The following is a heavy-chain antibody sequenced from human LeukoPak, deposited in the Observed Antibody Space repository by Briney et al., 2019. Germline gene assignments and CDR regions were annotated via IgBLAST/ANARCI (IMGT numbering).Heavy chain of an antibody. CDR1: GYTFTSYA. Sequence: GASVKVSCKASGYTFTSYAMHWVRQAPGQRLEWMGWINAGNENTKCSQEFQGRVTITRDTSASTAYMELSSLRSEDMAVYYCARSPGNNAAFDIWGQGTLVTVSP. D-gene: IGHD1/OR15-1a*01. CDR2: INAGNENT. V-gene: IGHV1-3*03. CDR3: ARSPGNNAAFDI. J-gene: IGHJ4*02.